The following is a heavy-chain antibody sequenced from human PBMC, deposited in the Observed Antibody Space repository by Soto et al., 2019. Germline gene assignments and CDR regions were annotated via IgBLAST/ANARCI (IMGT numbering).Heavy chain of an antibody. Sequence: ASVKVSCKASGGTFSSYAISWVRQTPGQGLEWMGGIIPIFGTANYAQKFQGRVTITADESTSTAYMELSSLRSEDTAVYYCARVLRFLEWSWETYGMDVWGQGTTVTVSS. CDR2: IIPIFGTA. D-gene: IGHD3-3*01. J-gene: IGHJ6*02. CDR1: GGTFSSYA. CDR3: ARVLRFLEWSWETYGMDV. V-gene: IGHV1-69*13.